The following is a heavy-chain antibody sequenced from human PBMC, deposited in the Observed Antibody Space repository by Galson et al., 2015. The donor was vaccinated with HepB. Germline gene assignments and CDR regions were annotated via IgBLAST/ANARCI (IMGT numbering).Heavy chain of an antibody. CDR3: ARARDYGAKKDY. CDR2: FNSDGSSI. V-gene: IGHV3-74*01. D-gene: IGHD4-17*01. Sequence: SLRLSCAASGFTFSGYWMHWVRQAPGKGLVWVSRFNSDGSSIGYADSVKGRFTISRDNAKNTLYLQMNSPRAEDTAVYYCARARDYGAKKDYWGQGTLVTVSS. CDR1: GFTFSGYW. J-gene: IGHJ4*02.